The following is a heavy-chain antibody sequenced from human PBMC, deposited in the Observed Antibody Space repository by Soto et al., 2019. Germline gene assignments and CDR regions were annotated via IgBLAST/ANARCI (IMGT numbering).Heavy chain of an antibody. CDR3: ERGLRYCSSTSCLNWFDP. V-gene: IGHV3-7*01. CDR1: GFTFSSYW. D-gene: IGHD2-2*01. J-gene: IGHJ5*02. CDR2: IKQDGSEK. Sequence: XESLSLACAASGFTFSSYWMSWVRQAPGKGREWVANIKQDGSEKDYVDSVKGRFTISRDNAKNSLHLQMNSLRAEDTAVYYCERGLRYCSSTSCLNWFDPWGKGTLVT.